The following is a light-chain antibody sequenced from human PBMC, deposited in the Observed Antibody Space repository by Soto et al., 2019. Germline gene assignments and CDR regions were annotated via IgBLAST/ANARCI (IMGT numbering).Light chain of an antibody. V-gene: IGKV3-15*01. Sequence: EIVLTQSPATLSVSPGERATLSCRASQSVSSYLAWYQQKPGQAPRLLIYDTSSRATGVPARFSGSGSGTEFILTIISLQSEDIAVNYCQQYNSCPPYTFGQGTKVEIK. CDR1: QSVSSY. CDR3: QQYNSCPPYT. CDR2: DTS. J-gene: IGKJ2*01.